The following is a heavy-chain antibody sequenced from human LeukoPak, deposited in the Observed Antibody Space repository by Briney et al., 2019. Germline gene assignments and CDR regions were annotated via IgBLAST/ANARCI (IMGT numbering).Heavy chain of an antibody. Sequence: ASVKVSCKASGYTFTSYYMHWVRQAPGQGLEWMGIINPSGGSTSYAQKFQGRVTMTRDTSTSTVYMELSSLRSEDTAVYYCARDRSFGDTAFHGVFGYWGQGTLVTVSS. J-gene: IGHJ4*02. D-gene: IGHD5-18*01. CDR3: ARDRSFGDTAFHGVFGY. V-gene: IGHV1-46*01. CDR1: GYTFTSYY. CDR2: INPSGGST.